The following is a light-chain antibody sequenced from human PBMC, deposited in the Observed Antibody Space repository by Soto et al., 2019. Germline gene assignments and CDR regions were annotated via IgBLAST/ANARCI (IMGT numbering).Light chain of an antibody. V-gene: IGKV1-5*03. CDR2: KAS. J-gene: IGKJ1*01. CDR3: QQFNSYPWT. Sequence: DIQMTQSPSTLSASVGDRVTITCRASQSIGDWLAWYQQKPGKAPNLLIYKASSLESGVPSRFSGSGSGTKFTVTISSLQPEDFATYYCQQFNSYPWTFGQGTKVEIK. CDR1: QSIGDW.